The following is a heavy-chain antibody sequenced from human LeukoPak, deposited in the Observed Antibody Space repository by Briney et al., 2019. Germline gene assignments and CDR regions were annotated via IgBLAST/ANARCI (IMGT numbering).Heavy chain of an antibody. J-gene: IGHJ6*03. D-gene: IGHD6-13*01. V-gene: IGHV4-38-2*02. CDR3: ARMGRASIAAAGHGYYYYYMDV. Sequence: SETLSLTCTVSGYSISSGFYWGWIRQPPGKGLEWIGSIHHSGSTYYKSSLKSRVTISVDTSKNQFSLKLSSVTAADTAVYYCARMGRASIAAAGHGYYYYYMDVWGKGTTVTISS. CDR1: GYSISSGFY. CDR2: IHHSGST.